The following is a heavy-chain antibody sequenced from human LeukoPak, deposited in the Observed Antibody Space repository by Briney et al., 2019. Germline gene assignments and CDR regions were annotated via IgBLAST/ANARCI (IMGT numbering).Heavy chain of an antibody. Sequence: ASVKVSCKASGYTFTSYGISWVRQAPGQGLEWMGWISAKNGNTNYAQKLQGRVTMTTDTSTSTAYMEVTSLRSDDTAVYYCARGGTVYYYDSSGYSDYWGQGTLVTVSS. V-gene: IGHV1-18*01. D-gene: IGHD3-22*01. J-gene: IGHJ4*02. CDR2: ISAKNGNT. CDR1: GYTFTSYG. CDR3: ARGGTVYYYDSSGYSDY.